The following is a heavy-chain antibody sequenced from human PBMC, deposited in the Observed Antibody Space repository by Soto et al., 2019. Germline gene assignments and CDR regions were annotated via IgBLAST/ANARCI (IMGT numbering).Heavy chain of an antibody. CDR1: GDSITGSY. CDR3: ARDMPYGAGSFAGCDY. V-gene: IGHV4-59*01. J-gene: IGHJ4*02. CDR2: VYHSGTT. D-gene: IGHD3-16*01. Sequence: QAQLRESGPGRVKPSETLSLTCTVSGDSITGSYWSWIRQPPGKTLEWIGYVYHSGTTTYNPSLKSRVSISVDTSKNQFSLRLTSVIAADTAVYYCARDMPYGAGSFAGCDYWGQGILVTVSS.